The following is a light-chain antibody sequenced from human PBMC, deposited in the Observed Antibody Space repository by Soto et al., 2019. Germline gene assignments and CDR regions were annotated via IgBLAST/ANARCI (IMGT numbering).Light chain of an antibody. J-gene: IGKJ1*01. Sequence: DIVMTQSPDSLAVSLGERATINCKSSQRVLYSSNNKNYLAWYQQKPGQPPKLLIYWASTRESGVPDRFSGRGSGTDFALTISSLQAEDVAVYYCQQYYITPWTFGQGTKVEIK. CDR3: QQYYITPWT. V-gene: IGKV4-1*01. CDR1: QRVLYSSNNKNY. CDR2: WAS.